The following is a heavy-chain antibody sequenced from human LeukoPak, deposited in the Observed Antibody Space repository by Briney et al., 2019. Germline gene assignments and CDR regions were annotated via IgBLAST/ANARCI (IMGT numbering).Heavy chain of an antibody. V-gene: IGHV4-4*07. CDR1: GGSMTRDY. D-gene: IGHD2-8*01. CDR2: MSASGDS. CDR3: ARGPIPNVLRYMDV. J-gene: IGHJ6*03. Sequence: PSETLSLTCIVSGGSMTRDYWSWIRQPAGKGLEWIGRMSASGDSNFNPSLKSRVTMSVDTSNNHFSLKLSSLTAADTAVYYCARGPIPNVLRYMDVWGRGTTVTISS.